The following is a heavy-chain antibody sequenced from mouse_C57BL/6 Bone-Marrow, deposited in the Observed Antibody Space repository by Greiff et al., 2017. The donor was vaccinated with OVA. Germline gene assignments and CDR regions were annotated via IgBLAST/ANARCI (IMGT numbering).Heavy chain of an antibody. D-gene: IGHD2-12*01. CDR3: TTRYVLFAD. CDR1: GFNIKDDY. J-gene: IGHJ3*01. Sequence: EVQLQQSGAELVRPGASVKLSCTASGFNIKDDYMHWVKQRPEQGLEWIGWIDPENGDTEYASKFQGKATITADTSSNTAYLQLSSLTSEDTAVYYCTTRYVLFADWGQGTLVTVSA. CDR2: IDPENGDT. V-gene: IGHV14-4*01.